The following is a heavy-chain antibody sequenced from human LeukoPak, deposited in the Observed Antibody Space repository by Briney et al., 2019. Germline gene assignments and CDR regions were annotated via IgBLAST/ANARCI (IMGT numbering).Heavy chain of an antibody. CDR3: AMRYCSSTSCRRGLGYYYYYMDV. CDR2: ISYDGSNK. V-gene: IGHV3-30*03. Sequence: PGRSLRLSCAASGFTFSSYGMHWVRQAPGKGLEWVADISYDGSNKYYADSVKGRFTISRDNAKNTLYLQMNSLRPEDTAVYYCAMRYCSSTSCRRGLGYYYYYMDVWGKGTTVTVSS. CDR1: GFTFSSYG. D-gene: IGHD2-2*01. J-gene: IGHJ6*03.